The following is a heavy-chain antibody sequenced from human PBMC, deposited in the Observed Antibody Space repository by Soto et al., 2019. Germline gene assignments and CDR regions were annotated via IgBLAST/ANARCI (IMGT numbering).Heavy chain of an antibody. D-gene: IGHD4-17*01. V-gene: IGHV4-31*03. J-gene: IGHJ4*02. Sequence: QVQLQESGPGLVKPSQTLSLTCTVSGGSISSGGYYWSWIRQHPGKGLEWIGYIYYSGSTYYNPSLKSRVTIAVDTSKNQFSLKMSSVTAADTAVYYCARSPEATVTAFDYWGQGTLVTVSS. CDR3: ARSPEATVTAFDY. CDR1: GGSISSGGYY. CDR2: IYYSGST.